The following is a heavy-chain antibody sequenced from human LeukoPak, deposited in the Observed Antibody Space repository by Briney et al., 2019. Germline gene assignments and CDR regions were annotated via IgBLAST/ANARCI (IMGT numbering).Heavy chain of an antibody. V-gene: IGHV1-46*01. CDR1: GYTFTSYY. Sequence: GASVKVSCKASGYTFTSYYMHWVRQAPGQGLEWMGIINPSGGSTSYAQKFQGRVTMTRDTSTSTVYMELSSLRAEDTAVYYCAREVVGATHAFDIWGQGTMVTVSS. J-gene: IGHJ3*02. CDR3: AREVVGATHAFDI. D-gene: IGHD1-26*01. CDR2: INPSGGST.